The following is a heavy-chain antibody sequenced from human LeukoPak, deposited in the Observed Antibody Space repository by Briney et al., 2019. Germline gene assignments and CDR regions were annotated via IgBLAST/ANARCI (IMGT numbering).Heavy chain of an antibody. D-gene: IGHD2-2*02. CDR2: INAGNGNT. V-gene: IGHV1-3*01. CDR3: ARSAVVVPAAILPDY. J-gene: IGHJ4*02. Sequence: GASVKDSCKASGYTFTSYAMHWVRQAPGQRLEWMGWINAGNGNTKYSQKFQGRVTITRDTSASTAYMELSSLRSEDTAVYYCARSAVVVPAAILPDYWGQGTLVTVSS. CDR1: GYTFTSYA.